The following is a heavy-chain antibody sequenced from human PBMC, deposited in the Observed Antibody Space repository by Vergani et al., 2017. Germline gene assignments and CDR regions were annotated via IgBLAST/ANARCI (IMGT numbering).Heavy chain of an antibody. CDR2: ISSSSSYI. D-gene: IGHD6-13*01. J-gene: IGHJ3*02. CDR1: GFTFSSYS. Sequence: EVQLVESGGGLVQPGGSLRLSCAASGFTFSSYSMNWVRQAPGKGLEWVSSISSSSSYIYYADSVKGRFTISRDNAKNSLYLQMNSLRAEDTAVYYCARVGYSSSSRGAFDIWGQGTMVTVSS. V-gene: IGHV3-21*04. CDR3: ARVGYSSSSRGAFDI.